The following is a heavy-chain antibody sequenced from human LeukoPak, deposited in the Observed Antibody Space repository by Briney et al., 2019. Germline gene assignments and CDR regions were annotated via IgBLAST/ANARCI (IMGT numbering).Heavy chain of an antibody. CDR2: INHSGST. Sequence: SKTLSLTCAVYGGSFSGYYWSWIRQPPGKGLEWIGEINHSGSTNYNPSLKSRVTISVDTSKNQFSLKLSSVTAADTAVYYCARLGWATVRFDPWGQGTLVTVSS. V-gene: IGHV4-34*01. CDR3: ARLGWATVRFDP. J-gene: IGHJ5*02. CDR1: GGSFSGYY. D-gene: IGHD4-17*01.